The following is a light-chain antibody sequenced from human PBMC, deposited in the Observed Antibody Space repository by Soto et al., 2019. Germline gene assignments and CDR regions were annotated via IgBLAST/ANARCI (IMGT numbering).Light chain of an antibody. CDR1: SSNFGAGYD. Sequence: QSVVTQPPSVSGAPGQGVSISCTGSSSNFGAGYDVHWYQQVPGTAPRLLIYGNTIRPSGVPDRFSGSKSGTTASLAINGIQAEDEADYYCQSYDSSLSGSVFGGGTKVTVL. CDR3: QSYDSSLSGSV. V-gene: IGLV1-40*01. J-gene: IGLJ2*01. CDR2: GNT.